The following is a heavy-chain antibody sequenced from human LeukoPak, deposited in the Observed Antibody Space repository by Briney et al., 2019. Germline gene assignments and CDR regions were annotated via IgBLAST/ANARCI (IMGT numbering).Heavy chain of an antibody. J-gene: IGHJ4*02. Sequence: ASVKVSCKASGYSFTSYDINWVRQATGQGLGWMGWMNPNSGNTDYAQKFQGRVTMTRDTSTNTVYMELTSLTSDDTAVYFCARDEIFGVGTHFDYWGQGTLVIVSS. D-gene: IGHD3-3*01. CDR3: ARDEIFGVGTHFDY. CDR1: GYSFTSYD. V-gene: IGHV1-8*01. CDR2: MNPNSGNT.